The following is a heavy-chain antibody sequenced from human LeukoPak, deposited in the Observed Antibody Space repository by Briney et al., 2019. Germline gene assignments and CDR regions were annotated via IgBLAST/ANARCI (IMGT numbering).Heavy chain of an antibody. CDR2: IYYSGST. V-gene: IGHV4-59*01. D-gene: IGHD4-17*01. CDR3: ARAYGDCVNY. CDR1: GGSISSYY. J-gene: IGHJ4*02. Sequence: SETLSLTCTVSGGSISSYYWSWIRQPPGKGLEWIGYIYYSGSTNYNPSLKSRVTISVDTSKNQFSLKLSSVTAADTAVYYCARAYGDCVNYWGQGTLVTVSS.